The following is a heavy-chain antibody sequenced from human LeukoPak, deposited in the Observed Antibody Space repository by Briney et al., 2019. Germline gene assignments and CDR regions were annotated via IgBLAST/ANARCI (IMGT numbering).Heavy chain of an antibody. CDR3: ARDPYYYNSGSFAAFDI. V-gene: IGHV3-48*03. CDR1: GFTFSSYE. J-gene: IGHJ3*02. Sequence: QAGGSLRLSCAASGFTFSSYEMNWVRQAPGKGLEWVSYISSSGGTIYYADSVKGRFTISRDNAKNSLYLQMDSLTAEDTALYYCARDPYYYNSGSFAAFDIWGQGTMVTVSS. CDR2: ISSSGGTI. D-gene: IGHD3-10*01.